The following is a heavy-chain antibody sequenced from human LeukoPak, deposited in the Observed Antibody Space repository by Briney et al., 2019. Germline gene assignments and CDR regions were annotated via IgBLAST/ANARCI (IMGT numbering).Heavy chain of an antibody. CDR3: AKAAAAGTVTQWYFDL. CDR2: ISYDGSNK. D-gene: IGHD6-13*01. J-gene: IGHJ2*01. Sequence: GGSLRLSCAASGFTFSSYGMHWVRQAPGKGLEWMAVISYDGSNKYYADSVKGRFTISRDNSKNTLYLQMNSLRAEDTAVYYCAKAAAAGTVTQWYFDLWGRGTLATVSS. V-gene: IGHV3-30*18. CDR1: GFTFSSYG.